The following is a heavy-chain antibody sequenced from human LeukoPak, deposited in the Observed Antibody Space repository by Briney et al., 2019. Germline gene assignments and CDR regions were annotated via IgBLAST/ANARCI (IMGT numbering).Heavy chain of an antibody. CDR3: ARSSYDYGGIEGPFDY. D-gene: IGHD4-23*01. CDR2: TSYDGNKK. V-gene: IGHV3-30*15. J-gene: IGHJ4*02. CDR1: VFTLTYYA. Sequence: PGGSLRLSCAASVFTLTYYAMHWVRQAPGKGLEWVAVTSYDGNKKYYADSVKGRFTISRDSSKNTLYLQMSSLRAEDTAVYYCARSSYDYGGIEGPFDYWGQGTLVTVSS.